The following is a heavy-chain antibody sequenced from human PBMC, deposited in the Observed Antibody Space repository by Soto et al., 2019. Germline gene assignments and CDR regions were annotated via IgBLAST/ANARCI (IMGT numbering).Heavy chain of an antibody. CDR2: INPSGGST. CDR1: GYTFTSYY. CDR3: ARAYCGGDCPYYYGMDV. D-gene: IGHD2-21*02. V-gene: IGHV1-46*01. J-gene: IGHJ6*02. Sequence: AASVKVSCKASGYTFTSYYMHWVRQAPGQGLEWMGIINPSGGSTSYAQKFQGRVTMTRDTSTSTVYMELSSLRSEDTAVYYCARAYCGGDCPYYYGMDVWGQGTTVTVSS.